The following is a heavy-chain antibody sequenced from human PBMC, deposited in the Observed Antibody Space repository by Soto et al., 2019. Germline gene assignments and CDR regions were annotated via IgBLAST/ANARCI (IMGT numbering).Heavy chain of an antibody. CDR3: ARMYYYDSSGYYYAPDAFDI. J-gene: IGHJ3*02. V-gene: IGHV1-69*13. D-gene: IGHD3-22*01. CDR2: IIPIFGTA. Sequence: SVKVSCKASGGTFSSYAISWVRQAPGQGLEWMGGIIPIFGTANYAQKFQGRVTITADESTSTAYMELSSLRSEDTAVYYCARMYYYDSSGYYYAPDAFDIWGQGTMVTVSS. CDR1: GGTFSSYA.